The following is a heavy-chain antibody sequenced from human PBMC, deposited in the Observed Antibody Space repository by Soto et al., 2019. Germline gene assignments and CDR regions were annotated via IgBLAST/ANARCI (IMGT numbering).Heavy chain of an antibody. J-gene: IGHJ4*02. CDR3: ARDFQQSYGSFDY. CDR2: ISYDGSNK. Sequence: QVQLVESGGGVVQPGRSLRLSCAASGFTFSSYAMHWVRQAPGKGLEWVAVISYDGSNKYYADSVKGRFTISRDNSKNTLYMNMNSLRDEDTAVYYCARDFQQSYGSFDYWGQGTMVTVSS. CDR1: GFTFSSYA. V-gene: IGHV3-30-3*01. D-gene: IGHD5-18*01.